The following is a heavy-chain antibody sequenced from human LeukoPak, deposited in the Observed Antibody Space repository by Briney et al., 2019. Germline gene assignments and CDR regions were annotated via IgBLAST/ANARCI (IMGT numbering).Heavy chain of an antibody. J-gene: IGHJ4*02. CDR3: ARGAPVTFDW. CDR1: GFTFSSYW. V-gene: IGHV3-74*01. D-gene: IGHD4-11*01. Sequence: GGSLRLSCAASGFTFSSYWMHWVRQAPGKGLVWVSRITSDGSSTSHADSVRGRFTISRDNAKNTLYLQMNSLRAEDTAVYYCARGAPVTFDWWGQGNLVTVSS. CDR2: ITSDGSST.